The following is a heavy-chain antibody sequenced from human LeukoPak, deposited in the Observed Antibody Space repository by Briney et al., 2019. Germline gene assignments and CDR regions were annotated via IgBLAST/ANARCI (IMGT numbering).Heavy chain of an antibody. Sequence: GASLRLSCAASGFNFNKYDMTWAREAPVKGLEWVSTITGRSDKTYYTDSVNGRFVTSRDNSKDTLYLQMNRLRAEYTALYYCAKGGWLDDLGQGALVTVSS. CDR2: ITGRSDKT. CDR1: GFNFNKYD. V-gene: IGHV3-23*01. CDR3: AKGGWLDD. J-gene: IGHJ4*02. D-gene: IGHD6-19*01.